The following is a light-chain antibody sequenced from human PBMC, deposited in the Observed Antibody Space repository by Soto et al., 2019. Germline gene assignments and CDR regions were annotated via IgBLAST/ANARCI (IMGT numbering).Light chain of an antibody. CDR3: QQSFNNPT. J-gene: IGKJ3*01. Sequence: DIQMTQSPSSLSASVGDRVTVACRASQSIAGFLNWYRQKPGKAPELLIYATSTLHSGVTPSFSGSGSGADFNLTISSLQPEDFATYFCQQSFNNPTFGPGTKVDVK. V-gene: IGKV1-39*01. CDR2: ATS. CDR1: QSIAGF.